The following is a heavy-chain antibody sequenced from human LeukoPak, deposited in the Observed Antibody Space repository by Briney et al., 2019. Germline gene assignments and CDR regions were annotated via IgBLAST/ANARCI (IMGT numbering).Heavy chain of an antibody. CDR3: ARGQIPYYGSGRTGLGY. CDR1: GGSFSGYY. Sequence: SETLSLTCAVYGGSFSGYYWSWIRQPPGKGLEWIREINHSGSTNYNPSLKSRVTISVDTSKNQFSLKLSSVTAADTAVYYCARGQIPYYGSGRTGLGYWGQGTLVTVSS. D-gene: IGHD3-10*01. J-gene: IGHJ4*02. V-gene: IGHV4-34*01. CDR2: INHSGST.